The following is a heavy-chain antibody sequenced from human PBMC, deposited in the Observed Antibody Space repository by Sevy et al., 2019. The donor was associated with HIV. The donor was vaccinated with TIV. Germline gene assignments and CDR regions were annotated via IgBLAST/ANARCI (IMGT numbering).Heavy chain of an antibody. J-gene: IGHJ4*02. CDR2: IRCDGSSK. CDR3: ASGAYYYASRSENLDY. D-gene: IGHD3-10*01. Sequence: GGSLRLSCAASGFTFSSYGMHWVRQAPGKGLEWVALIRCDGSSKYYADSVKGRFTISRDNSKNTLYLQMNSLRAEDTAVYYCASGAYYYASRSENLDYWGQGTLVTVSS. V-gene: IGHV3-33*01. CDR1: GFTFSSYG.